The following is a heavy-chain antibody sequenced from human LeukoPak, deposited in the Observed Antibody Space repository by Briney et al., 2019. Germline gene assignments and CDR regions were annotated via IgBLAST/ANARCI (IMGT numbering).Heavy chain of an antibody. J-gene: IGHJ4*02. Sequence: GGSLRLSCAASGFTFNSYSMNWVRQAPGEGLEWVSNIISRGDTTHYADSVKGRFTISRDNAKNSLFLQLTSLRAEDTAVYYCARGRGYCTGVSSDIWGQGTLVTV. V-gene: IGHV3-48*04. CDR3: ARGRGYCTGVSSDI. D-gene: IGHD2-8*02. CDR2: IISRGDTT. CDR1: GFTFNSYS.